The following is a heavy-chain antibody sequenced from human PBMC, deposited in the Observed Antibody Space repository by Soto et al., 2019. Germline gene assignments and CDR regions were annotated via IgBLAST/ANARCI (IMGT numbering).Heavy chain of an antibody. CDR3: ARDSGWFGEFNYYYNGMDV. D-gene: IGHD3-10*01. V-gene: IGHV1-2*04. Sequence: ASVKVSCKASGYTFTSYYMHWVRRAPGQGLEWMGWINPNSGGTNYAQKFQGWVTMTRDTSISTAYMELSRLRSDDTAVYYCARDSGWFGEFNYYYNGMDVWGRGTAVTVSS. J-gene: IGHJ6*02. CDR2: INPNSGGT. CDR1: GYTFTSYY.